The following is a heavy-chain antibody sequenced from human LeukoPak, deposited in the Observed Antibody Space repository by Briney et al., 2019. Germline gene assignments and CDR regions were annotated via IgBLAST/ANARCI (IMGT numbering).Heavy chain of an antibody. V-gene: IGHV4-31*03. CDR1: GGSISSGGYY. Sequence: SETLSLTCTVSGGSISSGGYYWSWIRQHPGKGLEWIGFIYYSGSTYYNPSLKSRATISIDTSKNQFSLKLSSVTAADTAVYYCARATGGAAAADFDPWGQGTLVTVSS. CDR2: IYYSGST. CDR3: ARATGGAAAADFDP. J-gene: IGHJ5*02. D-gene: IGHD6-13*01.